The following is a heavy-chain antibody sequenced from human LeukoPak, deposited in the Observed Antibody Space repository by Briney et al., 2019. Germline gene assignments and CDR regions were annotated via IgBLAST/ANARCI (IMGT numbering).Heavy chain of an antibody. CDR1: GFTFSSYS. D-gene: IGHD3-22*01. Sequence: GGSLRLSCAASGFTFSSYSMNWVRQAPGKGLEWVSSISSSSSYIYYADSLKGRFTISRDNAKNSLFLQMNSLRAEDTAVYYCARDSDFDSSGYYPYYYDYYTMDVWGQGTTVTVSS. J-gene: IGHJ6*02. CDR2: ISSSSSYI. CDR3: ARDSDFDSSGYYPYYYDYYTMDV. V-gene: IGHV3-21*01.